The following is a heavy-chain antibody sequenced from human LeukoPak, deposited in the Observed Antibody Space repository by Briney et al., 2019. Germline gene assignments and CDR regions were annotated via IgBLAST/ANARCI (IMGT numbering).Heavy chain of an antibody. D-gene: IGHD2-15*01. CDR3: ARGWLQLATAFDY. Sequence: GGSLRLSCAASGFTFNSYAMSWVRQAPGKGLEWVSAISGNGGRTYYADSVKGRFTISRDNSKNTLYLQMNNLRTEDTAVYYCARGWLQLATAFDYCGQRTPVTVSS. CDR2: ISGNGGRT. CDR1: GFTFNSYA. J-gene: IGHJ4*02. V-gene: IGHV3-23*01.